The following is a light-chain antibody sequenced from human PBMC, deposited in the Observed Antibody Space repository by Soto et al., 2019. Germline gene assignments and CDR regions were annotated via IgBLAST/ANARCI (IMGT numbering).Light chain of an antibody. J-gene: IGKJ3*01. CDR3: QQYGSSPWLFT. CDR1: QSVSSSY. Sequence: EIVLTQSPGTLSLSPGERATLSCRASQSVSSSYLAWYQQKPGQAPRLLIYGASSRATGIPDRFSGSGSGTDVTLTISILESEDFAVYFCQQYGSSPWLFTFRPGTKVDIK. V-gene: IGKV3-20*01. CDR2: GAS.